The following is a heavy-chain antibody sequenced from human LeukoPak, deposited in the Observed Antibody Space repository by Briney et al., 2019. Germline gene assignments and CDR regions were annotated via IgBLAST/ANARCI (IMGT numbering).Heavy chain of an antibody. J-gene: IGHJ4*02. CDR2: ISGSGGST. Sequence: PGGSLRLSCAASGFTFSSYAISWVRQAPGKGLEWVSAISGSGGSTYYADSVKGRFTISRDNSKNTLYLQMNSLRAEDTAVYYCAKGDGSGSYYNRGPFDYWGQGTLVTVSS. V-gene: IGHV3-23*01. CDR1: GFTFSSYA. D-gene: IGHD3-10*01. CDR3: AKGDGSGSYYNRGPFDY.